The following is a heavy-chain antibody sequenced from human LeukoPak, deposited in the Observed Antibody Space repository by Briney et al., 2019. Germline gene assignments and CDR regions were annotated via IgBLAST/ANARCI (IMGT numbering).Heavy chain of an antibody. CDR1: GGTFSSYA. D-gene: IGHD3-10*01. Sequence: ASVKVSCKASGGTFSSYAISWVRQAPGQGLEWMGRIIPILGIANYAQKFQGRVTITADKSTSTAYMELSSLRSEDTAVYHCATARPYVVRGVIFDYWGQGTLVTVSS. J-gene: IGHJ4*02. CDR2: IIPILGIA. V-gene: IGHV1-69*04. CDR3: ATARPYVVRGVIFDY.